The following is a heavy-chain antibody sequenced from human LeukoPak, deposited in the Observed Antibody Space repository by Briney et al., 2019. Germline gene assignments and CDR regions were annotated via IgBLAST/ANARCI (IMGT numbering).Heavy chain of an antibody. CDR2: IRYDGSNK. J-gene: IGHJ4*02. Sequence: PGGPLRLSCAASGFTFSSYGTHWVRQAPGKGLKWVAFIRYDGSNKYYADSVKGRFTISRDNSKNTLYLQMNSLRAEDTAVYYCAKDGVAYCGGDCYSDYWGQGTLVTVSS. CDR3: AKDGVAYCGGDCYSDY. V-gene: IGHV3-30*02. CDR1: GFTFSSYG. D-gene: IGHD2-21*01.